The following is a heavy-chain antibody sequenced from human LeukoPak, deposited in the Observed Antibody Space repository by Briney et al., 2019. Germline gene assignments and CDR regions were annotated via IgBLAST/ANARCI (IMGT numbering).Heavy chain of an antibody. CDR1: GGSISSDY. CDR2: IYYGRST. CDR3: ARPWQYYYYGMDV. V-gene: IGHV4-59*08. J-gene: IGHJ6*02. Sequence: SETLSLTCTVSGGSISSDYWSWIRQSPGKGLEWIGYIYYGRSTNYNPSFESRVTISKDTSKNQVSLKLSSVTAADTAVYYCARPWQYYYYGMDVWGQGITVTVSS. D-gene: IGHD5-24*01.